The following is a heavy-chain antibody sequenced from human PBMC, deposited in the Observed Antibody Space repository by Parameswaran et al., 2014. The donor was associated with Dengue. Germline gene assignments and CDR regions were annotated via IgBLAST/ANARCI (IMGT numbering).Heavy chain of an antibody. J-gene: IGHJ4*02. CDR1: ISS. CDR2: VSAYDGYR. D-gene: IGHD5-12*01. CDR3: VRDGYSLSSWVDH. V-gene: IGHV1-18*03. Sequence: ISSARLVRQAPGQGLEWMGWVSAYDGYRDYVQKLQGRVTMTTDTSTNTAYMELTSLRSDDMAVYYCVRDGYSLSSWVDHWGQGTLVTVSS.